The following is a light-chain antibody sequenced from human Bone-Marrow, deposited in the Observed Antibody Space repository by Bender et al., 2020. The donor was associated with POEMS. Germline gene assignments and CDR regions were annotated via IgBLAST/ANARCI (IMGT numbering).Light chain of an antibody. CDR2: EGS. CDR1: SSDVGRYKL. CDR3: QSYDNSLGGWV. J-gene: IGLJ3*02. Sequence: QSALTQPASVSGSPGQSITISCTGTSSDVGRYKLVSWYQQHPGKAPKLMIYEGSKRPSGVSNRFSGSKSGNTASLTISGLQAEDEADYYCQSYDNSLGGWVFGGGTKLTVL. V-gene: IGLV2-23*01.